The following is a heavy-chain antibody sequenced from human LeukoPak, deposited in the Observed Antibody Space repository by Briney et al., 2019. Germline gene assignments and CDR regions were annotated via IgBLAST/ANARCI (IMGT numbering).Heavy chain of an antibody. CDR3: AREGNYYDSSGYYRPWFDP. D-gene: IGHD3-22*01. CDR1: GGTFSSYA. Sequence: RASVTVSCKASGGTFSSYAISWVRQAPGQGLEWMGIINPSDGSTSYAQKFQGRVTMTRDTSTSTVYMELSSLRSEDTAVYYCAREGNYYDSSGYYRPWFDPWGQGTLVTVSS. CDR2: INPSDGST. J-gene: IGHJ5*02. V-gene: IGHV1-46*01.